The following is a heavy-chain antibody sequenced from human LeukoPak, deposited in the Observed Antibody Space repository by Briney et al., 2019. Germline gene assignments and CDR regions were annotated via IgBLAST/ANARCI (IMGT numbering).Heavy chain of an antibody. V-gene: IGHV3-74*01. Sequence: GGSLRLSCAASGFSLTGHLIHWVRQAPGKGLVWVSRTHTDGTTTYADSLQGRFTISRDNAKNTLFLQMNALRAEDTAMYYCARAPPGTYGMDVWGQGTTVTVSS. J-gene: IGHJ6*02. CDR2: THTDGTT. CDR3: ARAPPGTYGMDV. CDR1: GFSLTGHL.